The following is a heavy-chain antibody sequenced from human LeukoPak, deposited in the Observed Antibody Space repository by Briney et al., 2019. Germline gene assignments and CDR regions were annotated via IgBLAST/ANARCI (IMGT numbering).Heavy chain of an antibody. D-gene: IGHD2-2*03. V-gene: IGHV3-23*01. CDR3: ARASWISSADAVW. CDR1: GFSFRHYA. CDR2: LRGDDET. Sequence: PGGSLRLSCAASGFSFRHYAMSWVRQAPTRGLEWVSSLRGDDETFYADSVKGRFTLSRDDSRNTVLLHLNNPRVDDTAVYYCARASWISSADAVWWGQGTLVTVSS. J-gene: IGHJ4*02.